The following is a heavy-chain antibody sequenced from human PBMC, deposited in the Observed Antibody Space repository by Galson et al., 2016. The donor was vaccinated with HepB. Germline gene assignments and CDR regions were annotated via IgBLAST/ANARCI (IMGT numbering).Heavy chain of an antibody. D-gene: IGHD1/OR15-1a*01. J-gene: IGHJ4*02. CDR1: GFTFDDYA. CDR3: ARDFNFSDRSTSGTIYN. V-gene: IGHV3-43*02. CDR2: ISGDGDST. Sequence: SLRLSCAASGFTFDDYAMHWVRRGPGEGLEWVSLISGDGDSTYYADYVKGRFTISRDNSKNSLYLQMNSLRTEDTALYYCARDFNFSDRSTSGTIYNWGQGTLVTVSS.